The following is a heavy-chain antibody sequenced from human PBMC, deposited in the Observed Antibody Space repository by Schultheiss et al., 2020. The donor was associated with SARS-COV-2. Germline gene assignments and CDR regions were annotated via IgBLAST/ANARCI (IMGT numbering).Heavy chain of an antibody. D-gene: IGHD4-11*01. Sequence: GGSLRLSCAASGFTVSSNYMTWVRQAPGKGLEWVSIIYSGGSTYYADSVKGRFTISRDNSKITLYLQMNSLRAEDTAVYYCARTVLPTVTTGYDYWGQGTLFTVSS. J-gene: IGHJ4*02. CDR3: ARTVLPTVTTGYDY. V-gene: IGHV3-66*02. CDR1: GFTVSSNY. CDR2: IYSGGST.